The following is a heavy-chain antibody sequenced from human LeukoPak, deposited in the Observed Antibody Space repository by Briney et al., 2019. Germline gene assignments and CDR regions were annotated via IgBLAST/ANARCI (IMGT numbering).Heavy chain of an antibody. Sequence: SETLSLTCSVSGDSISSNDYHWGWLRPSPGTGLEWIGSIDYIGNTYYNPSLNSRVTISADTSRNQFSLKLSSVTAADTAIYYCVRRVNTYGGWFDRWGQGALVTVSS. D-gene: IGHD5-18*01. CDR2: IDYIGNT. J-gene: IGHJ5*02. CDR1: GDSISSNDYH. CDR3: VRRVNTYGGWFDR. V-gene: IGHV4-39*01.